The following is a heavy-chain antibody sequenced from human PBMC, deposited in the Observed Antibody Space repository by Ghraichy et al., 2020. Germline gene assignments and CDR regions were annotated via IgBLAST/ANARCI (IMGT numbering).Heavy chain of an antibody. CDR3: ARDSTVTTGPRAYYYYGMDV. D-gene: IGHD4-11*01. Sequence: GGSLRLSCAASGFTFSSYSMNWVRQAPGKGLEWVSYISSSSSTIYYADSVKGRFTISRDNAKNSLYLQMNSLRDEDTAVYYCARDSTVTTGPRAYYYYGMDVWGQGTTVTVSS. V-gene: IGHV3-48*02. CDR1: GFTFSSYS. J-gene: IGHJ6*02. CDR2: ISSSSSTI.